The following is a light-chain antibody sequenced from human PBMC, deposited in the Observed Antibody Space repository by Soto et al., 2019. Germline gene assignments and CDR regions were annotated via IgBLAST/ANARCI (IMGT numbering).Light chain of an antibody. Sequence: DILLTQCPATLSVSLGEAATLSWKASQGVXTELAWYKKKPGQAPRILIXGQSTRATGVPARFSGWGSGTEFTLTISSLQSEEFAVYYCQQYHKWPTSTFGQGTRLEIK. J-gene: IGKJ5*01. CDR3: QQYHKWPTST. CDR1: QGVXTE. CDR2: GQS. V-gene: IGKV3-15*01.